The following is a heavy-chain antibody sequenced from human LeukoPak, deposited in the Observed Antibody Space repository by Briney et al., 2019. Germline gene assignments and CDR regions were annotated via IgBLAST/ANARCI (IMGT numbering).Heavy chain of an antibody. Sequence: GGSLRLSCAASGFTFSSHAMSWVRQAPGKGLEWVSAISGSGGSTYYADSVKGRFTISRDNSKNTLYLQMNSLRAEDTAVYYCAKHSSSSFLSGFDYWGQGTLVTVSS. D-gene: IGHD6-6*01. CDR2: ISGSGGST. CDR3: AKHSSSSFLSGFDY. V-gene: IGHV3-23*01. J-gene: IGHJ4*02. CDR1: GFTFSSHA.